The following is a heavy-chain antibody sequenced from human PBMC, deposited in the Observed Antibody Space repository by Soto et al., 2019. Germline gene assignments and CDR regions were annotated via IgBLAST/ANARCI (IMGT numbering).Heavy chain of an antibody. V-gene: IGHV3-64*01. Sequence: RFTISRDNYKNTLYLQMGSLRAEDMAVYYCVRSGDNGYYFDYWGQGTLVTVSS. CDR3: VRSGDNGYYFDY. J-gene: IGHJ4*02. D-gene: IGHD3-10*01.